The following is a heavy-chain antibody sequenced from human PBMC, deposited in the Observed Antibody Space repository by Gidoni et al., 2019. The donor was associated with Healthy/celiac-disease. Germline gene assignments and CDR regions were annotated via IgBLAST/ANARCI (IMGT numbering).Heavy chain of an antibody. J-gene: IGHJ4*02. CDR1: GFTSSSYA. CDR3: ARDHGQQLVRYYFDY. Sequence: QVQLVESGGGVVQPGRSLRLPCAASGFTSSSYAMHWFRQAPGKGLGWVAVISYDGSNKYYADSVKGRFTISRDNSKNTLYLQMNSLRAEDTAVYYCARDHGQQLVRYYFDYWGQGTLVTVSS. D-gene: IGHD6-13*01. V-gene: IGHV3-30*04. CDR2: ISYDGSNK.